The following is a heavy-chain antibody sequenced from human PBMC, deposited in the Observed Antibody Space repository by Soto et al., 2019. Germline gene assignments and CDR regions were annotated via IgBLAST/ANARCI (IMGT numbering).Heavy chain of an antibody. CDR2: ISSSSSYI. D-gene: IGHD3-10*01. J-gene: IGHJ4*02. CDR3: ARVRGSGSYYPFDY. CDR1: GFTFSSYS. V-gene: IGHV3-21*01. Sequence: GGSLRLSCAASGFTFSSYSMNWVRQAPGKGLEWVSSISSSSSYIYYADSVKGRFTISRDNAKNSLYLQMNSLRAEDTAVYYCARVRGSGSYYPFDYWGQGTLVTVSS.